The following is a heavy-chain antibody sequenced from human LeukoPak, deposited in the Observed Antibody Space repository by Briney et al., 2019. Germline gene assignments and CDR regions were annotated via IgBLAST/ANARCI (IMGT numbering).Heavy chain of an antibody. CDR3: AKPDYSNYYYYMDV. J-gene: IGHJ6*03. CDR1: GGSISSSSYY. Sequence: PSETLSLTCTVSGGSISSSSYYRGWIRQPPGKGLEWIGTIYYSGSTYYNPSLKSRVAISVDTSKNQFSLKLSSVTAADTAVYYCAKPDYSNYYYYMDVWGKGTTVTVSS. V-gene: IGHV4-39*07. D-gene: IGHD4/OR15-4a*01. CDR2: IYYSGST.